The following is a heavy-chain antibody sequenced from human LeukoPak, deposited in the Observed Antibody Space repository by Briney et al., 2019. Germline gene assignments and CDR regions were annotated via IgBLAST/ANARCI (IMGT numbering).Heavy chain of an antibody. CDR2: IYYGGST. CDR3: ARVSRGGSGSGAFDI. J-gene: IGHJ3*02. D-gene: IGHD3-10*01. Sequence: SDTLSLTRTVSNGSISSDDSYWSWIRQPPGKGLDWIAYIYYGGSTDSTPSLKSRVTISLDTSKNQFSLRLTSVTAADTAVYYCARVSRGGSGSGAFDIWGQGTMVTVSS. CDR1: NGSISSDDSY. V-gene: IGHV4-30-4*02.